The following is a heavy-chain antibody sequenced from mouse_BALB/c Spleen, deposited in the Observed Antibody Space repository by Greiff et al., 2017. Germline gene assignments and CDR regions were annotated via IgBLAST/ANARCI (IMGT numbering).Heavy chain of an antibody. D-gene: IGHD3-3*01. V-gene: IGHV7-3*02. Sequence: EVQLVESGGGLVQPGGSLRLSCATSGFTFTDYYMSWVRQPPGKALEWLGFIRTKANGYTTEYSASVKGRFTISRDNSQSILYLQMNTLRAEDSATYYCARDILGAFDYWGQGTTLTVSS. CDR1: GFTFTDYY. CDR2: IRTKANGYTT. J-gene: IGHJ2*01. CDR3: ARDILGAFDY.